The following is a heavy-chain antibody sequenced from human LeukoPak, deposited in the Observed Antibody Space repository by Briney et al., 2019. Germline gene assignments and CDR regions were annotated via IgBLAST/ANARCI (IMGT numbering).Heavy chain of an antibody. CDR3: ARSVPGGSGWMGSIEY. CDR2: ISSSSSYI. Sequence: GGSLRLSCAASGFTFSSYWMSWVRQAPGKGLEWVSSISSSSSYIYYADSVKGRFTISRDNAKNSLYLQMNSLRVGDTAVYYCARSVPGGSGWMGSIEYWGQGTLVTVPS. V-gene: IGHV3-21*01. J-gene: IGHJ4*02. CDR1: GFTFSSYW. D-gene: IGHD6-19*01.